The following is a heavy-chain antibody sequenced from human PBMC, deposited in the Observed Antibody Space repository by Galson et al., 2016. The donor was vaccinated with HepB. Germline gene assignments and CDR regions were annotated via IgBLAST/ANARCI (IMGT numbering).Heavy chain of an antibody. D-gene: IGHD6-19*01. Sequence: SLRLSCAASGFTFSTNAMNWVRQAPGKGLEWVSGISDSGSSTSYADSVKGRFTISRDNSKNTLCLQMNSLRAEDTAIYYCANQHTTGWYSCLTHWGQGTLVTISS. CDR2: ISDSGSST. CDR3: ANQHTTGWYSCLTH. CDR1: GFTFSTNA. J-gene: IGHJ4*02. V-gene: IGHV3-23*01.